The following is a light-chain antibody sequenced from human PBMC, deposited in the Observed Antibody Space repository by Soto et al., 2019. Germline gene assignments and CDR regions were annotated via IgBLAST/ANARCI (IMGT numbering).Light chain of an antibody. V-gene: IGKV3-15*01. CDR3: QQYNNWPLT. Sequence: EIVMTQSQAPLSVSPGERATLSCRASQSVSSNLAWYQQKPCQAPRILIYGAATRATGIQARFSGSGSGTEFTLNISSLQSEEFAVYYGQQYNNWPLTFGQGTKVEIK. CDR1: QSVSSN. J-gene: IGKJ1*01. CDR2: GAA.